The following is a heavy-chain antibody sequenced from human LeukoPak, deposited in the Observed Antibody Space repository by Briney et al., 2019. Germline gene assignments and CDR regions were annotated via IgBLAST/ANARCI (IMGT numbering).Heavy chain of an antibody. Sequence: KPSETLSLTCSVSGRSIRSLFWSWIRQPPAKGLEGVGYIYYTGTTNYNPTLKSRVTMLVDMSKKQFSLRLSSVTAADTAVYYCARHRAYSSSSPFYYWGQGTLVTVSS. D-gene: IGHD6-6*01. CDR3: ARHRAYSSSSPFYY. V-gene: IGHV4-59*08. CDR1: GRSIRSLF. J-gene: IGHJ4*02. CDR2: IYYTGTT.